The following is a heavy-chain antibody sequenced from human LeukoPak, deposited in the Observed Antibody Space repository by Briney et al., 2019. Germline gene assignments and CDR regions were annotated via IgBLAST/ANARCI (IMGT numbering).Heavy chain of an antibody. J-gene: IGHJ4*02. D-gene: IGHD3-10*01. CDR2: VYTSGST. CDR3: ARSPDGSGSFYRYFDY. CDR1: GASISSGSYY. Sequence: KASETLSLTCTVSGASISSGSYYWNWIRQSAGKGLEWIGRVYTSGSTNYNPSLKSRVTMSVDTSKNQFSLKLTSVTAADTAVYYCARSPDGSGSFYRYFDYWGQGTLVTVSS. V-gene: IGHV4-61*02.